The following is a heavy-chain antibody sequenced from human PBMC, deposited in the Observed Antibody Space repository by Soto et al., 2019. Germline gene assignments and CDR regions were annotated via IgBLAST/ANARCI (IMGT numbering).Heavy chain of an antibody. D-gene: IGHD3-16*01. Sequence: QVQLVQSGAEVKKPGASVTVSCKNSVYTFTNRGLNWVRQAPGQGVEWMGWIKPYNDNVNFAQKLQGRVTMATDTSTSTASMDLRSLRSDDTAVYYCAIDRGAGIWGDAFDIWGQGTMVTVSS. CDR2: IKPYNDNV. CDR3: AIDRGAGIWGDAFDI. CDR1: VYTFTNRG. V-gene: IGHV1-18*04. J-gene: IGHJ3*02.